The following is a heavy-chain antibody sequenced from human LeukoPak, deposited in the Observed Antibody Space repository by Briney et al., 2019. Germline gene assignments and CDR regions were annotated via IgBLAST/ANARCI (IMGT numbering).Heavy chain of an antibody. D-gene: IGHD1-26*01. CDR1: GGTFSSYA. CDR3: ATSGRAYSGRSDAFDI. J-gene: IGHJ3*02. V-gene: IGHV1-69*01. Sequence: SVKVSCKASGGTFSSYAISWVRQAPGQGLEWMGGIIPIFGTANYAQKFQGRVTITADESTSTAYMELSSLRSEDTAVYYCATSGRAYSGRSDAFDIWGQGTMVTVSS. CDR2: IIPIFGTA.